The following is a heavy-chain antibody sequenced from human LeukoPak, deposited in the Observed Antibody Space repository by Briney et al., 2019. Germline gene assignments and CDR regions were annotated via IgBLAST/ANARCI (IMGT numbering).Heavy chain of an antibody. J-gene: IGHJ4*02. CDR2: ISPTSSYT. CDR1: GFTFSDYY. CDR3: ARGSFSGTAPFDY. V-gene: IGHV3-11*06. Sequence: GGSLRLSCSASGFTFSDYYMTWIRQAPGKGLEWISNISPTSSYTNHAAAVKGRFIISRDNAKSSLSLQMNSLSAEDTAVYYCARGSFSGTAPFDYWGQGTLVTVSS. D-gene: IGHD1-1*01.